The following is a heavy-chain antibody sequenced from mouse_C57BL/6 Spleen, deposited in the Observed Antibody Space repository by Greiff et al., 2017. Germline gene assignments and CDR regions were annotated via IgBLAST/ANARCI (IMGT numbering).Heavy chain of an antibody. CDR2: IDPSDSET. J-gene: IGHJ2*01. V-gene: IGHV1-52*01. D-gene: IGHD1-1*01. CDR3: AGGGSSPYYFDY. CDR1: GYTFTSYW. Sequence: VQLQQPGAELVRPGSSVKLSCKASGYTFTSYWMHWVKQRPIQGLEWIGNIDPSDSETHYNQKFKDKATLTVDKSSSTAYMQLSSLTSEDSAVYYCAGGGSSPYYFDYWGQGTTLTVSS.